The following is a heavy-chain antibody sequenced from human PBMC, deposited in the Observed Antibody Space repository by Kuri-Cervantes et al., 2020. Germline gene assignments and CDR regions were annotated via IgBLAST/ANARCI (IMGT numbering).Heavy chain of an antibody. CDR1: GYTFTGYY. V-gene: IGHV1-2*04. Sequence: ASVKVSCKASGYTFTGYYMHWVRQAPGQGLEWMGWINPNSGGTTYAQKFQGWVTMTRDTSISTAYMELSRLRSDDTAVYYCARDRGGGYVGGYFDYWGQGSLVTVSS. CDR2: INPNSGGT. D-gene: IGHD5-12*01. CDR3: ARDRGGGYVGGYFDY. J-gene: IGHJ4*02.